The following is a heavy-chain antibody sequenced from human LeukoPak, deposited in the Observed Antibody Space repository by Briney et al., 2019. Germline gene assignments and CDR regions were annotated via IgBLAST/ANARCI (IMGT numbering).Heavy chain of an antibody. D-gene: IGHD1-20*01. V-gene: IGHV1-69*13. Sequence: ASVKVSCKASGGTFSSYAISWVRQAPGQGLEWMGGIIPIFGTANYAQKFQGRVTITADESTSTAYMELSSLRSEDTAVYYCARFLYNWNPPHFDYWGQGTLVTVSS. J-gene: IGHJ4*02. CDR2: IIPIFGTA. CDR3: ARFLYNWNPPHFDY. CDR1: GGTFSSYA.